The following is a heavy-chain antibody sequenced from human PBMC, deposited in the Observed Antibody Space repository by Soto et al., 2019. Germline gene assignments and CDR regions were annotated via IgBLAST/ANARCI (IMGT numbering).Heavy chain of an antibody. J-gene: IGHJ3*02. D-gene: IGHD3-16*01. V-gene: IGHV1-3*05. CDR1: GYTFTSYA. CDR3: ARSPTFGGVDI. Sequence: QVQLVQSGAEEKKPGASVKVSCKASGYTFTSYAMHWVRQAPGQRLEWMGWINAGNGNTKYSQKFQGRVTITRDTSASTAYMELSSLRAEDTAVYYCARSPTFGGVDIWGQGTMVTVSS. CDR2: INAGNGNT.